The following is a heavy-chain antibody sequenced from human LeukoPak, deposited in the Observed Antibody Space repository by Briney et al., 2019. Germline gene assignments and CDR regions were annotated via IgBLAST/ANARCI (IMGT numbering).Heavy chain of an antibody. CDR3: ARQPEGGSYIGAFDI. CDR2: IYSSGNP. D-gene: IGHD1-26*01. V-gene: IGHV4-59*05. Sequence: SETLSLTCTVSGGSISSYYWSWIRQPPGKGLEWIGSIYSSGNPYYNPSLKSRLTISVDTSKNQFSLRLSSVTAADTAVYYCARQPEGGSYIGAFDIWGQGTMVTVSS. CDR1: GGSISSYY. J-gene: IGHJ3*02.